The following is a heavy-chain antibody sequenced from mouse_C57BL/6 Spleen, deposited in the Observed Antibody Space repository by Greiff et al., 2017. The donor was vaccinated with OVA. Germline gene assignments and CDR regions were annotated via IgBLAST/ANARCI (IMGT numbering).Heavy chain of an antibody. J-gene: IGHJ4*01. CDR2: FYPGSGSI. V-gene: IGHV1-62-2*01. CDR1: GYTFTEYT. Sequence: VKLQQPGAELVKPGASVKLSCKASGYTFTEYTIHWVKQRSGQGLEWIGWFYPGSGSIKYNEKFKDKATLTADKSSSTVYMELSRLTSEDSAVYFCARHEGDGYYVRYAMDYWGQGTSVTVSS. CDR3: ARHEGDGYYVRYAMDY. D-gene: IGHD2-3*01.